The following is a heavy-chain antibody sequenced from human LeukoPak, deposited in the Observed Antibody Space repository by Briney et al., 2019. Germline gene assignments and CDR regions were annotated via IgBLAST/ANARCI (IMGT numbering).Heavy chain of an antibody. Sequence: ASVKVSCKASGGTFSSYAISWVRQAPGQGLEWMGRIIPIFGTANYAQKFQGRVTITTDESTSTAYVELSSLRSEDTAVYYCASGSGRNLFDYWGQGTLVTVSS. J-gene: IGHJ4*02. CDR2: IIPIFGTA. CDR3: ASGSGRNLFDY. D-gene: IGHD6-19*01. CDR1: GGTFSSYA. V-gene: IGHV1-69*05.